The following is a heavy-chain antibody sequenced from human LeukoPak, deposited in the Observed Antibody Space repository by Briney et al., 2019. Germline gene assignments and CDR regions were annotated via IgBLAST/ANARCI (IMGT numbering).Heavy chain of an antibody. CDR2: IKSKTDGGTT. CDR1: GFTFSNAW. J-gene: IGHJ3*02. V-gene: IGHV3-15*01. CDR3: TTEGWRGDSSGKHLRFSYGVAAPGAFDI. D-gene: IGHD3-3*01. Sequence: PGGSLRLSCAASGFTFSNAWMSWVRQAPGKGLEWVGRIKSKTDGGTTDYAAPVKGRFTISRDDSKNTLYLQMNSLKTEDTAVYYCTTEGWRGDSSGKHLRFSYGVAAPGAFDIWGQGTMVTVSS.